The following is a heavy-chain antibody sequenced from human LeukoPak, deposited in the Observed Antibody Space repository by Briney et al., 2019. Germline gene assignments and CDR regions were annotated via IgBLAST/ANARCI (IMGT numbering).Heavy chain of an antibody. CDR3: AKERFRGVAAAAYFDY. J-gene: IGHJ4*02. CDR1: GFTFSSYA. D-gene: IGHD6-13*01. V-gene: IGHV3-23*01. CDR2: ISGSGGST. Sequence: GGSLRLSCVVSGFTFSSYAMSRVRQAPGKGLQWVSAISGSGGSTYYADSVKGRFTISRDNSKNALYLQMNSLRDEDTALYYCAKERFRGVAAAAYFDYWGQGTLVTVSS.